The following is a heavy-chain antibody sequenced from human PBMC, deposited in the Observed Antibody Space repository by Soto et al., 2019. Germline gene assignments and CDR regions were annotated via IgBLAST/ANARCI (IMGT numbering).Heavy chain of an antibody. V-gene: IGHV4-31*03. D-gene: IGHD6-19*01. Sequence: QVQLQESGPRLVKPSQTLSLTCTVSVGSISSGGYYWSWIRQHPGKGLEWIGYIYYSGSTYYNPSLKSRVTISVDTSKNQFSLMLSSVTAAATAVYYCARSGRYPWSTTGSWFDPWGQGTLVTVSS. J-gene: IGHJ5*02. CDR1: VGSISSGGYY. CDR3: ARSGRYPWSTTGSWFDP. CDR2: IYYSGST.